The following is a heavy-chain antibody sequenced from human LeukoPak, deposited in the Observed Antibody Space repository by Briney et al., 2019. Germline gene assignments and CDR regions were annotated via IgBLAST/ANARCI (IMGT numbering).Heavy chain of an antibody. Sequence: PGRSLRLSCAASGFTFSSYGMHWFRQAPGKGLEWVAVIWYDGSNKYFADSVKGRFTIPRDNSKNTLYLQMNSLRAEDTAVYYCARDLGGVIDYWGQGTLVTVSS. V-gene: IGHV3-33*01. CDR2: IWYDGSNK. J-gene: IGHJ4*02. D-gene: IGHD3-16*01. CDR3: ARDLGGVIDY. CDR1: GFTFSSYG.